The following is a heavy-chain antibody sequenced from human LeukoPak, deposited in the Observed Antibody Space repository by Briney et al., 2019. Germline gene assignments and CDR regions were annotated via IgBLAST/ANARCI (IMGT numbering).Heavy chain of an antibody. D-gene: IGHD3-10*01. Sequence: GASVTVSCKASGYTFTSYGIRGLRQAPGQGLEGMGWMNPSSGNTGYEQKFQGRGTMTRNTAIGTAFMELSSLSPEDTAGDYLSRDYASESYAIYDYWGQRTLVTVSS. J-gene: IGHJ4*02. CDR3: SRDYASESYAIYDY. CDR1: GYTFTSYG. CDR2: MNPSSGNT. V-gene: IGHV1-8*02.